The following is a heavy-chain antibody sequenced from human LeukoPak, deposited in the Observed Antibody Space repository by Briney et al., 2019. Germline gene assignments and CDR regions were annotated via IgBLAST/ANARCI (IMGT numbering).Heavy chain of an antibody. CDR3: ARDQGYYDILTGFTGDY. CDR2: ISAYNGNT. V-gene: IGHV1-18*01. Sequence: ASVTVSCTASGYTFTSYGISWVRQAPGQGLEWMGWISAYNGNTNYAQKLQGRVTMTTDTSTSTAYMELRSLRSDDTAVYYCARDQGYYDILTGFTGDYWGQGTLVTVSS. CDR1: GYTFTSYG. D-gene: IGHD3-9*01. J-gene: IGHJ4*02.